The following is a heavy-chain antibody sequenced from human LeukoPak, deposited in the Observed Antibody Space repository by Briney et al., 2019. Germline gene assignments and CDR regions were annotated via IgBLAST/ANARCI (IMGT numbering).Heavy chain of an antibody. Sequence: LQTLSLTCTVSGGSISSGGYYWSWIRQHPGKGLEWIGYIYYSGSTYYNPSLKSRVTISVDTSKNQFSLKLSSVTAADTAVYYCARHATITMVRTNWFDPWGQGTLVTVSS. D-gene: IGHD3-10*01. CDR2: IYYSGST. V-gene: IGHV4-31*03. J-gene: IGHJ5*02. CDR1: GGSISSGGYY. CDR3: ARHATITMVRTNWFDP.